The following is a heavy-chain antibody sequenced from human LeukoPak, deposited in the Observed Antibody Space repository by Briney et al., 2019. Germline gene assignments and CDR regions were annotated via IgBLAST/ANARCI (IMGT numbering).Heavy chain of an antibody. CDR2: ISGSGGST. CDR1: GFTFSSYG. CDR3: ARIVDPNFDY. J-gene: IGHJ4*02. Sequence: GGSLRLSCAASGFTFSSYGMSWVRQAPGKGLEWVSAISGSGGSTYYADSVKGRFTISRDNAKNSLYLQMNSLRAEDTAVYYCARIVDPNFDYWGQGTLVTVSS. V-gene: IGHV3-23*01. D-gene: IGHD2/OR15-2a*01.